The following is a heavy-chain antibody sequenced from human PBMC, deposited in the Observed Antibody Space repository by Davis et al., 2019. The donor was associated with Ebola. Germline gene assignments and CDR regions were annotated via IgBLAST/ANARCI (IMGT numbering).Heavy chain of an antibody. V-gene: IGHV3-20*04. CDR2: INWNGAST. Sequence: PGGSLRLSCAASGFTFDDHGMSWVRQAPGKGLEWVSGINWNGASTGYADSVKGRITISRDTAKNSFYLQMNSLRVEDTALYYCARSGGYCRGGTCYLGVSFYYYGMDVWGQGTTVTVSS. CDR1: GFTFDDHG. J-gene: IGHJ6*02. D-gene: IGHD2-15*01. CDR3: ARSGGYCRGGTCYLGVSFYYYGMDV.